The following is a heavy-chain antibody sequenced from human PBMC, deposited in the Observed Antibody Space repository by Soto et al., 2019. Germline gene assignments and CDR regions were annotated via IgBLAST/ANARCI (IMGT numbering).Heavy chain of an antibody. CDR2: INPNSGGT. J-gene: IGHJ5*02. Sequence: ASVKVSCKASGYTFTGYYMHWVRQAPGQGLEWMGWINPNSGGTNYAQKFQGRVTMTRDTSISTAYMELSRLRSDDTAVYYCERDRKYCSGGSCPNGWFDPWGQGTLVTVSS. CDR1: GYTFTGYY. V-gene: IGHV1-2*02. D-gene: IGHD2-15*01. CDR3: ERDRKYCSGGSCPNGWFDP.